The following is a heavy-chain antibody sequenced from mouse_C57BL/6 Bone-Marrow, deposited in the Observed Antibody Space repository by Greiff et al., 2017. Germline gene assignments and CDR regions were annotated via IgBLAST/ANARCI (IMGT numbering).Heavy chain of an antibody. J-gene: IGHJ1*03. Sequence: VQRVESGAELVRPGASVKLSCKASGYTFTDYYINWVKQRPGQGLEWIARIYPGSGNTYYNEKFKGKATLTAEKSSSTAYMQLSSLTSEDSAVYFCAKNYGSSYWYFDVWGTGTTVTVSS. CDR2: IYPGSGNT. CDR3: AKNYGSSYWYFDV. CDR1: GYTFTDYY. V-gene: IGHV1-76*01. D-gene: IGHD1-1*01.